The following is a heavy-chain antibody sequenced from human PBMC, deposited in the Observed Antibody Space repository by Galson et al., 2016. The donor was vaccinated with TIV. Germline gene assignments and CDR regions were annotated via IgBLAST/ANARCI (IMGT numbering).Heavy chain of an antibody. J-gene: IGHJ6*02. Sequence: QSGAEVKKPGESLKISCKGSGYSFTGSWIDWVRQVPRKGLEWMGVIYPGDSDTKYSPAFHGHVTISVDTSISTAFLEWSSLKASDTAIYYCARRGREETNEGGLDVWGQGTTVTVSS. CDR3: ARRGREETNEGGLDV. D-gene: IGHD1-1*01. CDR2: IYPGDSDT. V-gene: IGHV5-51*01. CDR1: GYSFTGSW.